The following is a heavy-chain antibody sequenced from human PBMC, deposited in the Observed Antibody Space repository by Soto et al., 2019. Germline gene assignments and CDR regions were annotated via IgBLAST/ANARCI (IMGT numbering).Heavy chain of an antibody. CDR2: IIPYYNTL. CDR3: ASVTRRWYPYFFDC. CDR1: EGTFNSYA. J-gene: IGHJ4*02. V-gene: IGHV1-69*01. Sequence: QAQVVQSGAEVRKPGSSVKLSCKASEGTFNSYAIAWVRQAPGQGLEWMGGIIPYYNTLNYAQKFQDRVRISAAESTNTGSVVLSSLTSDDTAVYFCASVTRRWYPYFFDCWAQGTLVTFPS. D-gene: IGHD6-13*01.